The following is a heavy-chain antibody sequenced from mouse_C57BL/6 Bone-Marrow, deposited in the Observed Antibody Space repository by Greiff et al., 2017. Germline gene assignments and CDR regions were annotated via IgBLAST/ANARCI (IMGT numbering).Heavy chain of an antibody. D-gene: IGHD1-1*01. Sequence: VQLQQPGAELVKPGASVKLSCKASGYTFTSYWMHWVKQRPGQGLEWIGMIHPNSGSTNYNEKFKSKATLTVAKSSSSAYMQLSSLTSEDSAVYYCARFSHSYGSSYYAMDYWGQGTSVTVSS. J-gene: IGHJ4*01. CDR2: IHPNSGST. CDR1: GYTFTSYW. V-gene: IGHV1-64*01. CDR3: ARFSHSYGSSYYAMDY.